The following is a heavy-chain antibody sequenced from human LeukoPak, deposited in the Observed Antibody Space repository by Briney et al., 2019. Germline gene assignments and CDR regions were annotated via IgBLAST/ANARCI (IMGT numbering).Heavy chain of an antibody. CDR2: IFYSGST. D-gene: IGHD3-10*01. V-gene: IGHV4-59*12. Sequence: SETLSLTCTVSGVSISSYYWSWIRQPPGKGLEWIGNIFYSGSTYYSPSLKSRVTISLDTSRNQFSLKLNSVTAADTAVYYCAKSNGYGLVDIWGQGTMVTVSS. CDR3: AKSNGYGLVDI. CDR1: GVSISSYY. J-gene: IGHJ3*02.